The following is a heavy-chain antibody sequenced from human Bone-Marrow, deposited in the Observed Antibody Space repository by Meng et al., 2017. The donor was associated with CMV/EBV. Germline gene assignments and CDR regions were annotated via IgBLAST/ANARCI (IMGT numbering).Heavy chain of an antibody. CDR2: ISAYNGNT. D-gene: IGHD5-18*01. V-gene: IGHV1-18*01. CDR3: ARDSNSQLLAPFDP. CDR1: GYTFTSYG. Sequence: ASVKVSCKASGYTFTSYGISWVRQAPGQGLEWMGWISAYNGNTNYAQKLQGRVTMTTDTSTSTAYMELRSLRSDDTAVYYCARDSNSQLLAPFDPWGQGTLVTVSS. J-gene: IGHJ5*02.